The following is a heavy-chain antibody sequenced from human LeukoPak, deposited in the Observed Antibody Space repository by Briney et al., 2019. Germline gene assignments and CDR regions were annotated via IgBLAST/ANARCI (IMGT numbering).Heavy chain of an antibody. CDR1: GGSISSSSYY. D-gene: IGHD4-17*01. Sequence: TPSETLSLTCTVSGGSISSSSYYWGWIRQPPGKGLEWIGSIYYSGSTYYNPSLKSRVTISVDTSKNRFSLKLSSVTAADTAVYYCARDQGQNTVPGGNVQFDYWGQGTLVTVSS. CDR2: IYYSGST. CDR3: ARDQGQNTVPGGNVQFDY. V-gene: IGHV4-39*07. J-gene: IGHJ4*02.